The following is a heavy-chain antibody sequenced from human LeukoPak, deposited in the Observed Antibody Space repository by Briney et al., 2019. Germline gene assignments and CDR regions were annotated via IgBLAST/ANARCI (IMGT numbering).Heavy chain of an antibody. CDR3: ASPDPDY. V-gene: IGHV3-21*01. J-gene: IGHJ4*02. CDR2: ISSSSSYI. CDR1: GFTVGTNY. Sequence: GGSLRLSCAASGFTVGTNYMSWVRQAPGKGLEWVSSISSSSSYIYYADSVKGRFTISRDNARNSLYLQMNSLRAEDTAVYYCASPDPDYWGQGTLVTVSS.